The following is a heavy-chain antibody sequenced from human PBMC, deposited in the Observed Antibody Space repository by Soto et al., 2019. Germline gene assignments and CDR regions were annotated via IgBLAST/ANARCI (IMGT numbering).Heavy chain of an antibody. Sequence: LRLSCAASGFTVSSNYMSWVRQAPGKGLEWVSVIYSGGSTYYADSVKGRFTISRDNSKNTLYLQMNSLRAEDTAVYYCARSSVGATGYYYGMDVWGQGTTVTVSS. CDR3: ARSSVGATGYYYGMDV. CDR2: IYSGGST. D-gene: IGHD1-26*01. CDR1: GFTVSSNY. V-gene: IGHV3-53*01. J-gene: IGHJ6*02.